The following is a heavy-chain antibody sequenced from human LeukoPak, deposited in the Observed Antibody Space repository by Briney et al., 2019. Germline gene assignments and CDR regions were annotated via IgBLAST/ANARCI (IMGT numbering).Heavy chain of an antibody. CDR2: ISYDGSNK. CDR1: GFTFSSYG. CDR3: ARDDGDYDFWRAPYNWFDP. J-gene: IGHJ5*02. V-gene: IGHV3-30*03. Sequence: PGGSLRLSCAASGFTFSSYGMHWVRQAPGKGLEWVAVISYDGSNKYYADSVKGRFTISRDNSKNTLYLQMNSLRAEDTAVYYCARDDGDYDFWRAPYNWFDPWGQGTLVTVSS. D-gene: IGHD3-3*01.